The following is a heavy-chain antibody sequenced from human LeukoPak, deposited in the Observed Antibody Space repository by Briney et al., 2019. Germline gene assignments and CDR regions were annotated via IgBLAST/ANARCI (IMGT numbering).Heavy chain of an antibody. CDR2: ISADGSTE. CDR3: VRDLMRGSYSLDF. D-gene: IGHD3-10*01. J-gene: IGHJ4*02. CDR1: GFTFRRYA. Sequence: PGGSLRLSCAASGFTFRRYARMGVRQAPGKGLEWVAFISADGSTETYADSVKGRFTVSRDNSGDTLYLQMDSLTPEDTALYYCVRDLMRGSYSLDFWGQGTLVTVSS. V-gene: IGHV3-30*04.